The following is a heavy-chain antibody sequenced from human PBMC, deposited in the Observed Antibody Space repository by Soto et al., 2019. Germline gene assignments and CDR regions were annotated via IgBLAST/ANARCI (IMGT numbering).Heavy chain of an antibody. CDR3: ARDAPMVRGVIKAEYFQH. D-gene: IGHD3-10*01. V-gene: IGHV1-69*08. Sequence: QVQLVQSGAEVKKPGSSVKVSCKASGGTFSSYTISWVRQAPGQGLEWMGRIIPILGIANYAQKLQGRVTITADKSTSTAYMELSSLRSEDTAVYYCARDAPMVRGVIKAEYFQHWGQGTLVTVSS. J-gene: IGHJ1*01. CDR1: GGTFSSYT. CDR2: IIPILGIA.